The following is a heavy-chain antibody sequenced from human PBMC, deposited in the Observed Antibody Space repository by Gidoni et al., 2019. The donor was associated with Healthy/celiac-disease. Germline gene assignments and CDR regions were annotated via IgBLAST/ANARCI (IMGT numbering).Heavy chain of an antibody. CDR1: GFTFDEYA. V-gene: IGHV3-9*01. D-gene: IGHD2-15*01. CDR3: AKDALGYCSGGSCSYFDY. Sequence: EVQLVESGGGLVQPGRSLRLSCAASGFTFDEYAMHWVRQAPGKGLEWVSGISWNSGSIGYADSVKGRFTISRDNAKNSLYLQMNSLRAEDTALYYCAKDALGYCSGGSCSYFDYWGQGTLVTVSS. CDR2: ISWNSGSI. J-gene: IGHJ4*02.